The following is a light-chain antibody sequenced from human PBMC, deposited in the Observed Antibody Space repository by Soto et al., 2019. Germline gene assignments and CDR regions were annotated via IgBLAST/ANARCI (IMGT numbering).Light chain of an antibody. V-gene: IGKV3-15*01. CDR2: GAS. Sequence: EIVMTQSPATLSVSPGERATLSCRASQSVSSNLAWYQQKPGQAPRLLIYGASNRATDIPARFSDSGCGTDFTLTISRLQSEYFAGYYCQQYNNWPPWTFGQGTKVEIK. J-gene: IGKJ1*01. CDR1: QSVSSN. CDR3: QQYNNWPPWT.